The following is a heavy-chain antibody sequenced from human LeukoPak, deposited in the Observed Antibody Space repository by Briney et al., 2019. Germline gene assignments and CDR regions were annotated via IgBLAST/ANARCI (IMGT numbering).Heavy chain of an antibody. CDR1: QFHSFIYG. CDR2: IFTDGSTT. Sequence: PGGSLRLSPVASQFHSFIYGMRSGRQAPGKGLVWVSRIFTDGSTTSYADSVKGRFTISRDNAKNTLYLEMNSLRAEGRAVYYCARELPREVTLVYWGQGALVTVSP. V-gene: IGHV3-74*01. D-gene: IGHD2-21*02. J-gene: IGHJ4*01. CDR3: ARELPREVTLVY.